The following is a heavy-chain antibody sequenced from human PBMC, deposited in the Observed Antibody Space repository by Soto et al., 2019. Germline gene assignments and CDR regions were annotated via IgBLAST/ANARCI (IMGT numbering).Heavy chain of an antibody. J-gene: IGHJ4*02. V-gene: IGHV4-31*03. Sequence: QVQLQESGPGLVKPSQTLSLTCTVSGGSISSGGYYWSWIRQHPGKGLEWIGYSYYSGRTYYNPSLNGRVTISVDTSKNQFSLKLSSVTAADTAVYYCAREHSGGRGGDYFDYWGQGSLVTVSS. CDR1: GGSISSGGYY. CDR3: AREHSGGRGGDYFDY. D-gene: IGHD2-15*01. CDR2: SYYSGRT.